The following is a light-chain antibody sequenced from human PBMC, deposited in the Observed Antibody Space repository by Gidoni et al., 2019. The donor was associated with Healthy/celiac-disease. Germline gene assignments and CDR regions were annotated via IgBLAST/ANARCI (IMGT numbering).Light chain of an antibody. J-gene: IGKJ3*01. Sequence: EIVLTQSPATLSLSPGDRATLSCRASQSVSSYLAWYQQKPGQAPRLLIYDASNRATGIPARFSGSGSGTDFTLTISSLETEDFAVYYCQQRSNWPRVTFGPGTKVDIK. CDR3: QQRSNWPRVT. V-gene: IGKV3-11*01. CDR2: DAS. CDR1: QSVSSY.